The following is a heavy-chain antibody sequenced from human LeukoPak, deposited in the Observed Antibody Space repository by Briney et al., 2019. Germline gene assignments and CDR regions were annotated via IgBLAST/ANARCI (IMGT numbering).Heavy chain of an antibody. D-gene: IGHD3-16*01. CDR1: GFTFSSYSMN. Sequence: GSLRLSCAASGFTFSSYSMNWVRQAPGKGLEWIGSIYDSGSTYYNPSLKSRVTISVDTSKNQFSLKLNSVTAADTAVYYCAGHYGPWGQGTLVTVSS. CDR3: AGHYGP. CDR2: IYDSGST. V-gene: IGHV4-59*05. J-gene: IGHJ5*02.